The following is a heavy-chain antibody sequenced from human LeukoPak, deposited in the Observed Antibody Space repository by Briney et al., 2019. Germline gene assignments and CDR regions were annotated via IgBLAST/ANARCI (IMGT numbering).Heavy chain of an antibody. V-gene: IGHV2-70*11. CDR3: ARTPAFYYYMDV. J-gene: IGHJ6*03. CDR1: GFSLSTSGRC. CDR2: IDWDDDK. Sequence: SGPTLVNPTQTLTLTCTFSGFSLSTSGRCVSWIRQPPGKALEWLARIDWDDDKYYSTSLKTRLTISKDTSKNQVVLTMTNMDPVDTATYYCARTPAFYYYMDVWGKGTTVTVSS.